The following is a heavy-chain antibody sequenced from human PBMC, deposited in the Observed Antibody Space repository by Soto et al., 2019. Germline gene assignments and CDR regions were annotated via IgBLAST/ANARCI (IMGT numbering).Heavy chain of an antibody. Sequence: GGSLRLSCAASGFTFSSYAMSWVRQAPGKGLEWVSAISGSGGSTYYADSVKGRFTISRDNSKNTLYLQMNSLRAEDTAVYYCAKDQSITIFGVVTLDWFDPWGQGTLVTVSS. J-gene: IGHJ5*02. CDR3: AKDQSITIFGVVTLDWFDP. D-gene: IGHD3-3*01. V-gene: IGHV3-23*01. CDR1: GFTFSSYA. CDR2: ISGSGGST.